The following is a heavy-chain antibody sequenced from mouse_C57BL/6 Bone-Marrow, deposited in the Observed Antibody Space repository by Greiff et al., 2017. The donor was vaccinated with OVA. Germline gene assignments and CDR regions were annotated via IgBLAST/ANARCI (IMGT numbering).Heavy chain of an antibody. CDR1: GFTFSDFY. D-gene: IGHD1-2*01. CDR2: SRNKANDYTT. CDR3: ARDYGGFAY. J-gene: IGHJ3*01. V-gene: IGHV7-1*01. Sequence: EVKVEESGGGLVQSGRSLRLSCATSGFTFSDFYMEWVRQAPGKGLEWIAASRNKANDYTTEYSASVKGRFIVSRDTSQSILYLQMNALRAEDTAIYYCARDYGGFAYWGQGTLVTVSA.